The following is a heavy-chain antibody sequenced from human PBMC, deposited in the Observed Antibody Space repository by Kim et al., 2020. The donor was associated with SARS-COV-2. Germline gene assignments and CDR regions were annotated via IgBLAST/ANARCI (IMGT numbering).Heavy chain of an antibody. V-gene: IGHV4-39*01. D-gene: IGHD4-17*01. Sequence: SETLSLTCIISGGSISSSDSYWGWIRQTPGKGLEWIGSVSYSGSTSFYTPSLKSRVTVLADSSKNQFSLRLGSVTAADTAVYYCAQLTMTTVTAFDCWGQGTLVTVSS. CDR2: VSYSGSTS. J-gene: IGHJ4*02. CDR3: AQLTMTTVTAFDC. CDR1: GGSISSSDSY.